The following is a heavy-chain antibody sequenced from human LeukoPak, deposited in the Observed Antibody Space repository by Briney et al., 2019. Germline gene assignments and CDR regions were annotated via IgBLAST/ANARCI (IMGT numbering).Heavy chain of an antibody. CDR2: ISAHNGNT. Sequence: ASVKVSCKASGYTFTSYGISWVRQAPGQGLEWMGWISAHNGNTNYAQKLQGRVTMTTDTSTSTAYMELRSLRSDDTAVYYCARDWTYSSGSLEDYWGQGTLVTVSS. CDR3: ARDWTYSSGSLEDY. CDR1: GYTFTSYG. V-gene: IGHV1-18*01. J-gene: IGHJ4*02. D-gene: IGHD3-22*01.